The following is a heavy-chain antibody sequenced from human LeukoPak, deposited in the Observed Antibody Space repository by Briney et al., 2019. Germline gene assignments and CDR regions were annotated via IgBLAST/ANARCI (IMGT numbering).Heavy chain of an antibody. Sequence: SETLSLTCAVYGGSFSGYFWSWIRQPPGKGLEWIGEINHSGSTNHNPSLKSRVTISVDTAKNQFSLKLSSVTAADTAAYYCARRSKDSSGYYHFDYWGQGTLVTVSS. CDR2: INHSGST. V-gene: IGHV4-34*01. D-gene: IGHD3-22*01. J-gene: IGHJ4*02. CDR1: GGSFSGYF. CDR3: ARRSKDSSGYYHFDY.